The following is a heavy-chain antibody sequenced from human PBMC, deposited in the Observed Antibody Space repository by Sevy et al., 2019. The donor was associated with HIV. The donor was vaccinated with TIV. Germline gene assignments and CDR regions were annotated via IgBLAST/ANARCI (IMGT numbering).Heavy chain of an antibody. CDR2: ISSSSTYI. Sequence: GGSLRLSCAASGFTIRTYNMNWVRQAPGKGLEWVSSISSSSTYIYYADSVKGRFTISRDNARNSLYLQMSSLRAEDTAVYYCARELVIPATTDYFYYGMDVGGQGTTVTVS. CDR3: ARELVIPATTDYFYYGMDV. CDR1: GFTIRTYN. V-gene: IGHV3-21*01. D-gene: IGHD2-15*01. J-gene: IGHJ6*02.